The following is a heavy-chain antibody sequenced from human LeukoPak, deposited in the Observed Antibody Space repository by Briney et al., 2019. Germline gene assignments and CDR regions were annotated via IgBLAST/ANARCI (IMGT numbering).Heavy chain of an antibody. V-gene: IGHV4-59*01. J-gene: IGHJ4*02. CDR1: GGSISSYY. D-gene: IGHD3-10*01. CDR3: ASPGGRHGGVFDY. CDR2: IYYSGST. Sequence: SETLSLTCTVSGGSISSYYWSWIRQPPGKGLEWIGYIYYSGSTNYNPSLKSRVTISVDTSKNQFSLKLSSVTAADTAVYYCASPGGRHGGVFDYWGQGTLVTVSS.